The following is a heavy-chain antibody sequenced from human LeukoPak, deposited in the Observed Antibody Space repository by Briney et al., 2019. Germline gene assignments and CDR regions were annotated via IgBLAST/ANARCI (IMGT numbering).Heavy chain of an antibody. CDR1: GGSISSYY. Sequence: TSETLSLTCTVSGGSISSYYWSWIRQPPGKGLEWIGYIYHSGSTYYNPSLKSRVTISVDRSKNQFSLKLSSVTAADTAVYYCARALYYYDSSGYYFDYWGQGTLVTVSS. J-gene: IGHJ4*02. D-gene: IGHD3-22*01. CDR3: ARALYYYDSSGYYFDY. V-gene: IGHV4-59*12. CDR2: IYHSGST.